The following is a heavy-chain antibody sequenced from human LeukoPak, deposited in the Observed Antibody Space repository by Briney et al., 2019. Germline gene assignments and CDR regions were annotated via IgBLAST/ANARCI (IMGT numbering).Heavy chain of an antibody. CDR3: ARVGDDSSGYYIDY. V-gene: IGHV4-34*01. CDR1: GFTVSSNY. D-gene: IGHD3-22*01. CDR2: INHSGST. Sequence: GSLRLSCAASGFTVSSNYMSWVRQPPGKGLEWIGEINHSGSTNYNPSLKSRVTISVDTSKNQFSLKLSSVTAADTAVYYCARVGDDSSGYYIDYWGQGTLVTVSS. J-gene: IGHJ4*02.